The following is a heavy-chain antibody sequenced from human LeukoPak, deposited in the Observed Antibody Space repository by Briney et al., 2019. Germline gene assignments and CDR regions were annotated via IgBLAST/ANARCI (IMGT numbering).Heavy chain of an antibody. V-gene: IGHV2-5*02. CDR3: AHTPGGDYYFDS. CDR1: GFSLSPSGVG. J-gene: IGHJ4*02. Sequence: SGPTLVNPTQTLMLTCTCSGFSLSPSGVGVGWIRQPPGKALEWLALIYWDDDKRYSPSLKTRLTITKDTSKNQVVLTMTSMDPVDTATYYCAHTPGGDYYFDSWGQGTLVSVSS. CDR2: IYWDDDK. D-gene: IGHD2-21*02.